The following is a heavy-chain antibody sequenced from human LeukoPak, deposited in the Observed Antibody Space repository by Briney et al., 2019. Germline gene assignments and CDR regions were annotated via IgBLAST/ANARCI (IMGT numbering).Heavy chain of an antibody. CDR3: ARSYYDILTGYRGANDY. CDR1: GLTFSRFA. CDR2: LSGSGGST. V-gene: IGHV3-21*01. J-gene: IGHJ4*02. D-gene: IGHD3-9*01. Sequence: GGSLRLSCAASGLTFSRFAMTWVRQAPGKGLEWVSSLSGSGGSTYYADSVKGRFTISRDNAKNSLYLQMNSLRAEDTAVYYCARSYYDILTGYRGANDYWGQGTLVTVSS.